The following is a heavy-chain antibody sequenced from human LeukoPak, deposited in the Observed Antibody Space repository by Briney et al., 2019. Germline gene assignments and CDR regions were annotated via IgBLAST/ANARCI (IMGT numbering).Heavy chain of an antibody. CDR1: GGSISSYY. Sequence: PSETLSLTCTVSGGSISSYYWSWIRQPAGKGLEWIGRIYTSGSTNYNPSLKSRVTMSVDTSKNQFSLKLSSVTAADTAVYYCARNVHETKQQLGVFDYWGQGTLVTVSS. V-gene: IGHV4-4*07. CDR3: ARNVHETKQQLGVFDY. D-gene: IGHD6-13*01. J-gene: IGHJ4*02. CDR2: IYTSGST.